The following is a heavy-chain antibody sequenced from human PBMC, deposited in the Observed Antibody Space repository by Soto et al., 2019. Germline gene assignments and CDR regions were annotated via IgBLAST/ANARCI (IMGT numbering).Heavy chain of an antibody. V-gene: IGHV3-23*01. J-gene: IGHJ4*02. CDR1: GFSFSTYP. CDR2: ISGDGSRT. D-gene: IGHD2-15*01. Sequence: DVQLLESGGGLVQPGGSLRLSCATSGFSFSTYPMSWVRQAPGKGLEWISFISGDGSRTYFADSVKGRFTISRDNSKNTRYLQMNSLRAEDPAIYYCAKDWAGYCSGGSCFGAFDYWGQGTLVTVSS. CDR3: AKDWAGYCSGGSCFGAFDY.